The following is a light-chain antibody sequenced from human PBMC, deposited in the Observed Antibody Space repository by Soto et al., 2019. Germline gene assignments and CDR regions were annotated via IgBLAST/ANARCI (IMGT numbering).Light chain of an antibody. V-gene: IGKV3-11*01. CDR3: HQRSNWPLT. CDR2: DAS. J-gene: IGKJ4*01. CDR1: QSVSSY. Sequence: EIVLTQSPATLSSSPGERATLSCRASQSVSSYLAWYQQKPGQAPRLLIYDASNRATGIPARFSGSGSGTDFTLTISSRVPEDFAVYYCHQRSNWPLTFGGGTKVEIK.